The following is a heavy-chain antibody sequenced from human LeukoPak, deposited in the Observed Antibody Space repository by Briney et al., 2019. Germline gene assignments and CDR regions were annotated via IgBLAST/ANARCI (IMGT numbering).Heavy chain of an antibody. CDR1: GGSISSSSYY. D-gene: IGHD6-19*01. J-gene: IGHJ6*02. CDR3: ARLTLAVAGSYGMDV. CDR2: IYYSGST. V-gene: IGHV4-39*01. Sequence: SETLSLTCTVSGGSISSSSYYWGWLRQPPGEGLEWIGSIYYSGSTYYNPSLKSRVTISVDTSKNQFSLKLSSVTAADTAVYYCARLTLAVAGSYGMDVWGQGTTVTVSS.